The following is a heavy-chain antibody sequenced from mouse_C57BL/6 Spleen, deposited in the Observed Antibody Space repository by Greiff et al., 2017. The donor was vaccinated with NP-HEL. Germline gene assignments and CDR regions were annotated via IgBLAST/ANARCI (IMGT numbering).Heavy chain of an antibody. J-gene: IGHJ4*01. CDR3: ARGNYYGSSLWAMDY. V-gene: IGHV1-52*01. D-gene: IGHD1-1*01. CDR1: SYTFTSYW. Sequence: QVQLQQPGAELVRPGSSVKLSCKASSYTFTSYWMHWVKQRPIQGLEWIGNIDPSDSETHYNQKFKDKATLTVDKSSSTAYMQLSSLTSEDSAVYYCARGNYYGSSLWAMDYWGQGTSVTVSS. CDR2: IDPSDSET.